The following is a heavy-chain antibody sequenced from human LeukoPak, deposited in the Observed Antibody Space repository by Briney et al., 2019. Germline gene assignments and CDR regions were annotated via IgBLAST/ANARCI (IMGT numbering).Heavy chain of an antibody. CDR2: ISGSGGST. CDR1: GFTFSSYA. D-gene: IGHD3-10*01. V-gene: IGHV3-23*01. J-gene: IGHJ6*02. CDR3: ASDLTISSGTFYYYGMDV. Sequence: PGGSLRLSCAASGFTFSSYAMSWVRQAPGKGLEWVSAISGSGGSTYYADSVKGRFTISRDNSKNTLYLQMNSLRAEDTAVYYCASDLTISSGTFYYYGMDVWGQGTTVTVSS.